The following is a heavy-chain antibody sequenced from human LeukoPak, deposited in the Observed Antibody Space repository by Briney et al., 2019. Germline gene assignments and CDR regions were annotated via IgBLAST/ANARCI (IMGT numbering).Heavy chain of an antibody. CDR2: IWINGSDE. CDR1: GFTFGIYG. J-gene: IGHJ6*02. Sequence: GGSLRLSCAPSGFTFGIYGMHWVRQAPGKGLEWVASIWINGSDETYVDSVKGRFSISRDNSTLFLQMNSLRPEDTAIYFCARGKGSGRFGYFYYGVDVWGQGTTVTVSS. V-gene: IGHV3-33*01. D-gene: IGHD3-10*01. CDR3: ARGKGSGRFGYFYYGVDV.